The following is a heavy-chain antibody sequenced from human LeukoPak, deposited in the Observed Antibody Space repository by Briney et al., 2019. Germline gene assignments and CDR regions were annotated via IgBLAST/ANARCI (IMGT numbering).Heavy chain of an antibody. V-gene: IGHV4-30-4*01. CDR2: IYYSGST. J-gene: IGHJ3*02. CDR1: GGSISSGDYY. CDR3: ARDAKDYYDSSGLDAFGI. Sequence: PSETLSLTCTVSGGSISSGDYYWSWIRQPPGKGLEWIGYIYYSGSTYYNPSLKSRVTISVDTSKNQFSLKLSSVTAADTAVYYCARDAKDYYDSSGLDAFGIWGQGTMVTVSS. D-gene: IGHD3-22*01.